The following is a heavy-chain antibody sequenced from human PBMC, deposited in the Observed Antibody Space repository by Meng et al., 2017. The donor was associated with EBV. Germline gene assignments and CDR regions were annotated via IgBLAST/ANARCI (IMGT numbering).Heavy chain of an antibody. D-gene: IGHD1-26*01. CDR1: GFSLSTCGVG. CDR2: IYWDDDK. Sequence: ITLKDPGPSLVKPTQTLTQNCTFSGFSLSTCGVGVGWIRQPPGKALEWLALIYWDDDKRYSPSLKSRLTITKDTSKNQVVLTMTNMDPVDTATYYCAHSRVGATEFDYWGQGTLVTVSS. V-gene: IGHV2-5*02. J-gene: IGHJ4*02. CDR3: AHSRVGATEFDY.